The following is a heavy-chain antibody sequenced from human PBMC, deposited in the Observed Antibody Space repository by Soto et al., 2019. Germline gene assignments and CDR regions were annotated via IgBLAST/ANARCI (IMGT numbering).Heavy chain of an antibody. CDR3: TEVWYYYGSGSQNLDY. D-gene: IGHD3-10*01. Sequence: EVQLVESGGGLVKPGGSLRLSCAASGFTFSNAWMNWVRQAPGKGLEWVGRIKSKTDGGTTDYAAPVKGRFTISRYDSKNTRYLQMNSLKNEDTAVYYGTEVWYYYGSGSQNLDYWGQGTLVTVSS. V-gene: IGHV3-15*07. J-gene: IGHJ4*02. CDR1: GFTFSNAW. CDR2: IKSKTDGGTT.